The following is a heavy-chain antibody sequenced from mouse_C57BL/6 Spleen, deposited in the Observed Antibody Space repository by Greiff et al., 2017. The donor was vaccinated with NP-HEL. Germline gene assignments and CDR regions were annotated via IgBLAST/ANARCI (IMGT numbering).Heavy chain of an antibody. CDR2: INPGSGGT. J-gene: IGHJ4*01. V-gene: IGHV1-54*01. CDR3: ARAYSNLDAMDY. D-gene: IGHD2-5*01. Sequence: QVQLQQSGAELVRPGTSVKVSCKASGYAFTNYLIEWVKQRPGQGLEWIGVINPGSGGTNYNEKFKGKATLTADKSSSTAYMQLSSLTSEDSAVYFCARAYSNLDAMDYWGQGTSVTVSS. CDR1: GYAFTNYL.